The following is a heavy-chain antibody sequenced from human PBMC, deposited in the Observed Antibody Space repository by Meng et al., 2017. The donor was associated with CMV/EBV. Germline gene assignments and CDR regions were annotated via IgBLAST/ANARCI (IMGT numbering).Heavy chain of an antibody. CDR3: ARDQYSSSSHYYYYGMDV. Sequence: ASVKVSCKASGYTFTGYYMHWVRQAPGQGLEWMGWINPNSGGTNYAQKFQGRVTMTRDTSISTAYMELSRLRSDDTAVYYCARDQYSSSSHYYYYGMDVWGQGTTVTVSS. CDR1: GYTFTGYY. J-gene: IGHJ6*02. CDR2: INPNSGGT. D-gene: IGHD6-6*01. V-gene: IGHV1-2*02.